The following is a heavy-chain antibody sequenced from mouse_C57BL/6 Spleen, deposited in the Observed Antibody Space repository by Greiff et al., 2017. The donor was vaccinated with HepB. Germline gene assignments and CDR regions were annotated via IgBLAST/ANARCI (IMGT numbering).Heavy chain of an antibody. D-gene: IGHD1-1*01. Sequence: QVQLKQPGAELVKPGASVKLSCKASGYTFTSYWMHWVKQRPGRGLEWIGRIDPNSGGTKYNEKFKSKATLPVDKPSSTSYMQLSSLTSEDSAVYYCAYYGSSLYYAMDYWGQGTSVTVSS. CDR2: IDPNSGGT. CDR1: GYTFTSYW. V-gene: IGHV1-72*01. CDR3: AYYGSSLYYAMDY. J-gene: IGHJ4*01.